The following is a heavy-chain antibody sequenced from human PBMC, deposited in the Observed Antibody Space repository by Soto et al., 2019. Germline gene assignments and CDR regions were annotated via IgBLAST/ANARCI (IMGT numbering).Heavy chain of an antibody. Sequence: SLRLSCAASGFNFNDYGMHRVRQAPGKGLEWVSSISWNSVSIGYADSVKGRFTISRDNAKNSLYLQMNSLRAEDTALYYCAKDMENGYNPYYYYGMDVWGQGTTVTVSS. CDR3: AKDMENGYNPYYYYGMDV. V-gene: IGHV3-9*01. CDR2: ISWNSVSI. D-gene: IGHD3-10*01. J-gene: IGHJ6*02. CDR1: GFNFNDYG.